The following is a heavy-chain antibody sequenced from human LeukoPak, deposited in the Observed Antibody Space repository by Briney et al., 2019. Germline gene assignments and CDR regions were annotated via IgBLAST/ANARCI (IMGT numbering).Heavy chain of an antibody. CDR1: GFTFSSFG. Sequence: GGTLRLSCAASGFTFSSFGMSWVRQAPGKGLGWVSVISGSGGSTYYADSVKGRFTISRDNSKNTLYLQMNSLRAEDTAVYYCAKDSRGYQDYFDYWGQGTLVTVSS. CDR3: AKDSRGYQDYFDY. J-gene: IGHJ4*02. V-gene: IGHV3-23*01. CDR2: ISGSGGST. D-gene: IGHD3-22*01.